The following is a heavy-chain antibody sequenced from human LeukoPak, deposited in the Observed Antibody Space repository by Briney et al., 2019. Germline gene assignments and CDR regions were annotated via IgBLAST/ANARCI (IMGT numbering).Heavy chain of an antibody. V-gene: IGHV4-34*01. CDR2: INHSGST. J-gene: IGHJ5*02. CDR1: GGSFSGYY. Sequence: SETLSLTCAVYGGSFSGYYWSWIRQPPGKGLEWIGEINHSGSTNYNPSLKSRVTISVDTSKNQFSLKLSSVTAADTAVYYCARYHGRNPPRSCSSTSCYGWNWFDPWGQGTLVTVSS. D-gene: IGHD2-2*01. CDR3: ARYHGRNPPRSCSSTSCYGWNWFDP.